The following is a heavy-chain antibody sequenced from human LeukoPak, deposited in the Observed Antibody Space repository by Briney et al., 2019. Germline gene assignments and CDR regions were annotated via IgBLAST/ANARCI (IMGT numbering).Heavy chain of an antibody. Sequence: SETLSLTCTVSGGSISSYYWSWIRQPPGKGLEWIGYIYYSGSTNYNPSLKTRVTISVDTSKNQFSLKLSSVTAADTAVYYCARQREPGGYSSSWGQGTLVTVSS. J-gene: IGHJ4*02. D-gene: IGHD6-13*01. CDR1: GGSISSYY. CDR2: IYYSGST. V-gene: IGHV4-59*08. CDR3: ARQREPGGYSSS.